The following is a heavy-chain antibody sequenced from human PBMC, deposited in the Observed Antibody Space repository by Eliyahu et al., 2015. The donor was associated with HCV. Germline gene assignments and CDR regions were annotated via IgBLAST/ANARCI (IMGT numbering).Heavy chain of an antibody. V-gene: IGHV4-34*01. CDR2: INHSGST. J-gene: IGHJ4*02. D-gene: IGHD3-3*01. CDR1: GGSFSGYY. CDR3: ARGTTIFGVVIIPVYYFDY. Sequence: QVQLQQWGAGLLKPSETLSLTCAVYGGSFSGYYWSWIRQPPGKGLEWIGEINHSGSTNYNPSLKSRVTISVDTSKNQFSLKLSSVTAADTAVYYCARGTTIFGVVIIPVYYFDYWGQGTLVTVSS.